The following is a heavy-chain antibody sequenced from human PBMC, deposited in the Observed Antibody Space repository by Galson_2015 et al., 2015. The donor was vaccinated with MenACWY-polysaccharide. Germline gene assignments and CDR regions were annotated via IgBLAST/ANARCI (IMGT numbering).Heavy chain of an antibody. CDR1: GFTFSNYG. Sequence: SLRLSCAASGFTFSNYGMSWVRQAPGKGPEWVSGIPGNGGTTKYADSVKGRFTVSRDNARNTLHLEMTNLRVEDTAVYYCAKAHCGNSVYDGSHVWGQGTMVTVSS. V-gene: IGHV3-23*01. CDR2: IPGNGGTT. J-gene: IGHJ3*01. D-gene: IGHD4-23*01. CDR3: AKAHCGNSVYDGSHV.